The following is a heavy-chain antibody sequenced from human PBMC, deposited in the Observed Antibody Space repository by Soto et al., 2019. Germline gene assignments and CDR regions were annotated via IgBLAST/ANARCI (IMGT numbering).Heavy chain of an antibody. Sequence: QLLLQESGPGLVKPAETLSRKCVVSGGSVSSGNYFWGWMRQPSGKEREWIGNIYYNGDTNYSPSPKIRDTTSLETPPNQFSLGLGSVTAAYTAVYYCARRLFDNWNQGDAFDFWGQGTLVTVSS. V-gene: IGHV4-39*01. CDR2: IYYNGDT. D-gene: IGHD1-20*01. CDR3: ARRLFDNWNQGDAFDF. CDR1: GGSVSSGNYF. J-gene: IGHJ3*01.